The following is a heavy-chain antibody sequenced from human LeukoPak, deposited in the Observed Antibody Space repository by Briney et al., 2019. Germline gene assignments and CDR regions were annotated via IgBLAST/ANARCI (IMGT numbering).Heavy chain of an antibody. V-gene: IGHV1-18*01. J-gene: IGHJ3*02. Sequence: ASVKVSCKASGYTFTSYGISWVRQAPGQGLEWMGWISAYNGNTNYAQKLQGRVTMTTDTSTSTAYMELRSLRSDDTAVYYCAKDGEWELLWVSYAFDIWGQGTMVTVSS. CDR1: GYTFTSYG. CDR2: ISAYNGNT. CDR3: AKDGEWELLWVSYAFDI. D-gene: IGHD1-26*01.